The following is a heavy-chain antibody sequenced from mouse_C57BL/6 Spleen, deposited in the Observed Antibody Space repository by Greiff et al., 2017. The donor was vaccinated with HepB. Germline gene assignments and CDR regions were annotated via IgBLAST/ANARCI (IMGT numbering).Heavy chain of an antibody. D-gene: IGHD1-2*01. CDR3: ASAHYPYAFAS. CDR1: GYTLTSYW. CDR2: IDPSDSYT. J-gene: IGHJ4*01. Sequence: QVQLQQPGAELVKPGASVKLSCKASGYTLTSYWMQWVKQRPGQGLEWIGEIDPSDSYTNYNQKFKGKATLTVDTSSSTAYMQLSSLTSEDSAVYYCASAHYPYAFASRGQGTPVPVSS. V-gene: IGHV1-50*01.